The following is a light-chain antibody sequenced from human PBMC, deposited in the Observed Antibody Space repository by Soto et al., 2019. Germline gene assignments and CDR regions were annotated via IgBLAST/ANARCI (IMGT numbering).Light chain of an antibody. CDR2: DAS. CDR1: QNINNY. CDR3: KQYNSYSEA. V-gene: IGKV1-33*01. J-gene: IGKJ1*01. Sequence: DIQMTQSPSSLSASVGDRVTITCQASQNINNYLNWYQQKPGRAPKLLIYDASNLEAGVHSRFSGSGSGTEFTLTIRSLQPDDFAAYYCKQYNSYSEAFGQGTKVDIK.